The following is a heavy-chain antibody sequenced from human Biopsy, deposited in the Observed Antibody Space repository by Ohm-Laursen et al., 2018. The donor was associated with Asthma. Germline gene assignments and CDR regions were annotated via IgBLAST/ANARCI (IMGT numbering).Heavy chain of an antibody. V-gene: IGHV3-23*03. CDR2: IYSGGTS. CDR1: GFTFDDYA. Sequence: SLRLSCAASGFTFDDYAMHWVRQAPGKGLEWVSVIYSGGTSHTADSVRGRFTISRDYSKNTSYLQMHSLRAEDTAVYYCARGDSSNWSHYYFDYWGQGTPVTVSS. CDR3: ARGDSSNWSHYYFDY. D-gene: IGHD3-22*01. J-gene: IGHJ4*02.